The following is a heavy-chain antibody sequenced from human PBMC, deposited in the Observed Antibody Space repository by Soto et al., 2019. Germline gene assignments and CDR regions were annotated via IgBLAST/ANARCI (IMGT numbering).Heavy chain of an antibody. CDR1: GGSISSGGYY. Sequence: QVQLQESGPGLVKPSQTLSLTCTVSGGSISSGGYYWSWIRQHPGKGLEWIGYIYYSGSTYYNPSLKSRVTISVDTSKNQFSLKLSSVTAADTAVYYCARDSWGVTVPDIDMDVWGKGTTVTVSS. CDR2: IYYSGST. V-gene: IGHV4-31*03. J-gene: IGHJ6*03. D-gene: IGHD3-10*01. CDR3: ARDSWGVTVPDIDMDV.